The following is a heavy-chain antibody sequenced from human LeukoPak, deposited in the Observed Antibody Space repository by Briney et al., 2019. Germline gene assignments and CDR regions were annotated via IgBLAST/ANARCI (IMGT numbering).Heavy chain of an antibody. CDR1: GFTFSSYA. J-gene: IGHJ4*02. D-gene: IGHD5-18*01. Sequence: PGGSLRLSCAASGFTFSSYAMSWVRQAPGKGLEWVSAISGSGGNTYYADSVKGRFTISRDNSKNTLYLQMNSLRAEDTAVYYCAGTGGYKMRYYFDYWGQGTLVTVSS. V-gene: IGHV3-23*01. CDR2: ISGSGGNT. CDR3: AGTGGYKMRYYFDY.